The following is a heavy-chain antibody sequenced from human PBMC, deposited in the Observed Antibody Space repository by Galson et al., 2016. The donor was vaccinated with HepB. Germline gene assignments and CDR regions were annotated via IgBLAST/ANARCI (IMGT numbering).Heavy chain of an antibody. CDR1: GFTFSTYA. V-gene: IGHV3-23*01. CDR2: ISGSGSST. Sequence: SLRLSCAASGFTFSTYAMSWVRQAPGKGLEWVSLISGSGSSTFYADSVKGRFTISRGNSKNTLYLQMNSLTAEDTAVYYCARFGGSLGMDVWGQGTTVTVSS. J-gene: IGHJ6*02. D-gene: IGHD2-15*01. CDR3: ARFGGSLGMDV.